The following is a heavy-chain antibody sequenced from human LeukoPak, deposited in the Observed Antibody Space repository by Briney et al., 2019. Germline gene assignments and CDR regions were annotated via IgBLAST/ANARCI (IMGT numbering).Heavy chain of an antibody. D-gene: IGHD2-21*02. CDR2: ISSSGSTI. Sequence: GGSLRLSCAASGFTFSDYYMSWIRQAPGKGLEWVSYISSSGSTIYYADSVKGRFTISRDNAKNSLYLQMNSLRAEDTAVYYCASSLAYCGGDCYPPDYYYYMDVWGKGTTVTVSS. V-gene: IGHV3-11*01. J-gene: IGHJ6*03. CDR1: GFTFSDYY. CDR3: ASSLAYCGGDCYPPDYYYYMDV.